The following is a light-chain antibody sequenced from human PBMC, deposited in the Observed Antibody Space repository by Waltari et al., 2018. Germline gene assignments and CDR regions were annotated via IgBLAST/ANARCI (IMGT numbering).Light chain of an antibody. J-gene: IGKJ1*01. CDR2: GAS. Sequence: DIVLTQSPGTLSLSPGERATLACRASQRVSRTLAWYQQKPGQAPRLLIYGASTRATGIPERFSGGGSGTDFSLTISRLEPEDVGVYYCQHYVSLPATFGQGTKVEIK. CDR3: QHYVSLPAT. V-gene: IGKV3-20*01. CDR1: QRVSRT.